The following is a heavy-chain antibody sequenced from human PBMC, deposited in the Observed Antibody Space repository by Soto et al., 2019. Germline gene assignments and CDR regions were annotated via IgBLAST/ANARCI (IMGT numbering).Heavy chain of an antibody. D-gene: IGHD2-2*01. CDR1: GFTFSSYG. CDR2: IWYDGTNE. V-gene: IGHV3-33*01. J-gene: IGHJ3*01. CDR3: ARDFSLVVVRGGV. Sequence: QVQLVESGGGVVQPGRCLRLSCAASGFTFSSYGMHWVRQAPGKGLEWLAVIWYDGTNENYADSVKGRFTISRDNSKNTLYLQMNSLRVEDTAVYYCARDFSLVVVRGGVWGQGTRVTVSS.